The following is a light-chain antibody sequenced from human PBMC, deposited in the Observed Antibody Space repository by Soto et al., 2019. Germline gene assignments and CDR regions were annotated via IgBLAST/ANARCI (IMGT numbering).Light chain of an antibody. CDR1: SSNIGSNS. CDR3: ATWDDSLNGWV. Sequence: QPVLTQPPSASGTPGQRVTISCSGSSSNIGSNSVNWYQQVPGTAPKLLIYSNNQWPLGVPDRFSGSKSGTSASLAISGLQSEDEADYYCATWDDSLNGWVFGGGTKLTVL. V-gene: IGLV1-44*01. J-gene: IGLJ3*02. CDR2: SNN.